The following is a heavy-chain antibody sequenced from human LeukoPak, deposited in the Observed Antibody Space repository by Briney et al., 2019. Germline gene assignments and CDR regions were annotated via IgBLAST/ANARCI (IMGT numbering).Heavy chain of an antibody. CDR1: GFTFSSYG. CDR3: ARSMNVFAY. V-gene: IGHV3-23*01. CDR2: ISGSGGGT. J-gene: IGHJ4*02. D-gene: IGHD3-16*01. Sequence: GGSLRLSCAASGFTFSSYGMSWVRQAPGKGLEWVSGISGSGGGTYYADSVKGRFTLSRDNSKSTLYLQMNSLRAEDTAVYYCARSMNVFAYWGQGTLVTVSS.